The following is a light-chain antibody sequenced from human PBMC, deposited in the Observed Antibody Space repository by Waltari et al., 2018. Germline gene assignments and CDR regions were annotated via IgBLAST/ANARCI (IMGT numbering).Light chain of an antibody. V-gene: IGKV3-11*01. CDR3: QQRSNWPPEIT. Sequence: EIVLTQSPATLSLSPGERANLYCRASQTVSRYLAWYQHKPGQAPRLLIYDAFNMATCIPARFSGSGSRTDFTLAIISLEPEDFAIYYCQQRSNWPPEITFGQGTRLEIE. CDR2: DAF. J-gene: IGKJ5*01. CDR1: QTVSRY.